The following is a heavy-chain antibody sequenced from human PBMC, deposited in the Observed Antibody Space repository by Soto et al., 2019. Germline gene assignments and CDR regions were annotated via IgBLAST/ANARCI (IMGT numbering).Heavy chain of an antibody. D-gene: IGHD4-4*01. Sequence: SETLSLTCTVSGGSISSYYWSWIRQPPGKGLEWIGYIYYSGSTNYNPSLKSRVTISVDTSKNQFSLKLSSVTAADTAVYYCARVRGVYSNYENWFDPWGQGTLVTVSS. CDR1: GGSISSYY. J-gene: IGHJ5*02. V-gene: IGHV4-59*01. CDR3: ARVRGVYSNYENWFDP. CDR2: IYYSGST.